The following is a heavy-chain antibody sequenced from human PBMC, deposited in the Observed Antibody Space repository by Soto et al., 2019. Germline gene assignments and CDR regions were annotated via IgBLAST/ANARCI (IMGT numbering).Heavy chain of an antibody. Sequence: SEKLSLTCTVSGGSISSGDYYWSWIRQPPGKGLEWIGYIYYSGSTYYNPSLKSRVTISVDTSKNQFSLKLRSVTATDTAIYYCAVRILATMEDYFHYWGQGSLVIASS. J-gene: IGHJ4*02. V-gene: IGHV4-30-4*01. CDR1: GGSISSGDYY. CDR3: AVRILATMEDYFHY. CDR2: IYYSGST. D-gene: IGHD5-12*01.